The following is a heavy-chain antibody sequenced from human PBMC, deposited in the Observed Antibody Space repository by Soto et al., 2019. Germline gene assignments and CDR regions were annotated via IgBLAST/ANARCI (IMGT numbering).Heavy chain of an antibody. CDR2: NYYSGST. D-gene: IGHD2-15*01. CDR1: GGSISGYY. J-gene: IGHJ3*01. V-gene: IGHV4-59*01. CDR3: AGDDLGYCSGGSCPRN. Sequence: QVQLQESGPGLVKPSETLSLTCTVSGGSISGYYWSWIRQPPGKGLEWIGYNYYSGSTNYNPSLQSRFTIAVDATNNHFSLNLSSVTAADTAVYYCAGDDLGYCSGGSCPRNWGQGTMVTVSS.